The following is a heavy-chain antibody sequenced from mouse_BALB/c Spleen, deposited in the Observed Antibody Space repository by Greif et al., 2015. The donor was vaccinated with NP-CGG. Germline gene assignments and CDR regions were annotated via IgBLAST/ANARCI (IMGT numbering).Heavy chain of an antibody. J-gene: IGHJ4*01. V-gene: IGHV1S137*01. Sequence: VQLQESGAELVRPGVSVKISCKGSGYTFTDYAMHWVKQSHAKSLEWIGVISTYYGDASYNQKFKGKATMTVDKSSSTAYMELARLTSEDSAIYYCARRRSPYAMDYWGQGTSVTVSS. CDR3: ARRRSPYAMDY. CDR2: ISTYYGDA. D-gene: IGHD6-2*01. CDR1: GYTFTDYA.